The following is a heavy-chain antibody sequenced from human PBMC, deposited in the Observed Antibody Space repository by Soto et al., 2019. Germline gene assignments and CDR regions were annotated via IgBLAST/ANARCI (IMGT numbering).Heavy chain of an antibody. D-gene: IGHD3-10*01. Sequence: IRQPPGKGLEWIGYIYHSGSTYYNPSLKSRVTISVDRSKNQFSLKLSSVTGADTAVYYCARGAPVFIQHRGQGTLVTVSP. CDR3: ARGAPVFIQH. J-gene: IGHJ1*01. CDR2: IYHSGST. V-gene: IGHV4-30-2*01.